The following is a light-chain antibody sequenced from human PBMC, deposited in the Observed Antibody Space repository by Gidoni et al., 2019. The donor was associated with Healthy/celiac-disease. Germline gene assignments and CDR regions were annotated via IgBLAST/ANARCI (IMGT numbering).Light chain of an antibody. Sequence: DIQMTPSPSTLSASVGDRVTITCRASQSISSWLAWYQQKPGKAPKLLIYKASSLESGVPSRFSGSGSGTEFTLTISGLQPDDFATYYCQQYNSYSWTFGQGTKVEIK. V-gene: IGKV1-5*03. CDR1: QSISSW. CDR2: KAS. CDR3: QQYNSYSWT. J-gene: IGKJ1*01.